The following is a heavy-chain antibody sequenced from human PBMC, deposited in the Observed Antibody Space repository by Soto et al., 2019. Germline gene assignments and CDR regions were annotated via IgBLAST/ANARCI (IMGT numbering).Heavy chain of an antibody. CDR3: ARDEYYYDSSGYYYDY. CDR2: ISAYNGNT. Sequence: GASVKVSCKASGYTFTSYGISWVRQAPGQGVEWMGWISAYNGNTNYAQKLQGRVTMTTDTSTSTAYMELRSLRSDDTAVYYCARDEYYYDSSGYYYDYWGQGTLDTSPQ. D-gene: IGHD3-22*01. V-gene: IGHV1-18*01. CDR1: GYTFTSYG. J-gene: IGHJ4*02.